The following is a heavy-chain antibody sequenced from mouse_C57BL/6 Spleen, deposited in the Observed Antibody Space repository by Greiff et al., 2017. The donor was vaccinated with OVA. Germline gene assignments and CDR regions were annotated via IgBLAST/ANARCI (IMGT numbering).Heavy chain of an antibody. Sequence: EVKLQESGAELVRPGASVKLSCTASGFNIKDDYMHWVKQRPEQGLEWIGWIDPENGDTEYASKFQGKATITADTSSNTAYLQLSSLTSEDTAVYYCTTGDGSSFYAMDYWGQGTSVTVSS. CDR2: IDPENGDT. D-gene: IGHD1-1*01. J-gene: IGHJ4*01. CDR3: TTGDGSSFYAMDY. V-gene: IGHV14-4*01. CDR1: GFNIKDDY.